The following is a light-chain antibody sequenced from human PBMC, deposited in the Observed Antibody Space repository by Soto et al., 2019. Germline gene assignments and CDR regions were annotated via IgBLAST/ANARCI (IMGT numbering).Light chain of an antibody. CDR3: QQRSNWPCT. CDR1: QSVSSY. Sequence: ELVLTQSPATLSLSPGQRATLSCRASQSVSSYLAWYQHKPGQAPSLLIYDASRRTTGIPARFSGSGSGTDFILTISSLEPEDFEVYYCQQRSNWPCTFGQGTSLEV. CDR2: DAS. J-gene: IGKJ1*01. V-gene: IGKV3-11*01.